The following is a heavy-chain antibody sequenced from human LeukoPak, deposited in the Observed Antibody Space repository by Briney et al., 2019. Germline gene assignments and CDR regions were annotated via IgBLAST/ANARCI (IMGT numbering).Heavy chain of an antibody. CDR1: GFTLSTNY. CDR3: GRGGAGYAFDY. V-gene: IGHV3-66*02. CDR2: ISSGGTP. D-gene: IGHD5-12*01. J-gene: IGHJ4*02. Sequence: PGGSLRLSRAASGFTLSTNYMSWVRQAPGKGREWVSVISSGGTPYYADSVKGRFTISRDSSQNPLYLQMNSVRAEDTAVYYCGRGGAGYAFDYWGQGTLVTVSS.